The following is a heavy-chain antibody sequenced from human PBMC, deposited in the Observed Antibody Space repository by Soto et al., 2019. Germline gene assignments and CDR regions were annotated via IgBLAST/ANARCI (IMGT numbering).Heavy chain of an antibody. J-gene: IGHJ6*03. Sequence: GGSLSLSSAASGFTFEDFGMSWVRPAPGKGLEGVAGINWNGGSTGYADSVKGRFTISRDNAKNSLYLQMNSLRAEDTALYHCAREITYYDILTGYSASTYYYYYLDVWGKGTTVTVSS. CDR3: AREITYYDILTGYSASTYYYYYLDV. CDR1: GFTFEDFG. D-gene: IGHD3-9*01. CDR2: INWNGGST. V-gene: IGHV3-20*01.